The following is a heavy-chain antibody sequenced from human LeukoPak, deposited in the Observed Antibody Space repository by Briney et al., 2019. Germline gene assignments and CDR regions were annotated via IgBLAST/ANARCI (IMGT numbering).Heavy chain of an antibody. V-gene: IGHV3-23*01. J-gene: IGHJ4*02. D-gene: IGHD3-10*01. CDR2: IDGGST. CDR3: AKTRGSNFWSGGFDY. Sequence: GGSLRLSCVVSVFTSNNYAVSCVPEAPGKGVEGVSGIDGGSTYYADSVKGRFTTSRDSSKNTLFLQMNSVRAEDTAVYYCAKTRGSNFWSGGFDYWGQGTLVTVSS. CDR1: VFTSNNYA.